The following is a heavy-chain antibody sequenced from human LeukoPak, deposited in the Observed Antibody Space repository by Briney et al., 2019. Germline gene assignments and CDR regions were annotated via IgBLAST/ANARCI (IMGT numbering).Heavy chain of an antibody. D-gene: IGHD5-18*01. CDR1: GGSFSGYY. J-gene: IGHJ4*02. CDR2: INHSGST. CDR3: ARGGYVTFDY. V-gene: IGHV4-34*01. Sequence: SEALSLTCAVYGGSFSGYYWSWIRQPPGKGLEWIGEINHSGSTNYNPSLKSRVTISVGTSKNQFSLKLSSVTAADTAVYYCARGGYVTFDYWGQGTLVTVSS.